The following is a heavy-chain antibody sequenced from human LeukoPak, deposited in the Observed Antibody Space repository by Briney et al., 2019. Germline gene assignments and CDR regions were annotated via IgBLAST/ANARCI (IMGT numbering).Heavy chain of an antibody. CDR1: GFTFSSYG. CDR2: ISYDGSNQ. CDR3: AKDPGYYYGSGSYDY. J-gene: IGHJ4*02. V-gene: IGHV3-30*18. D-gene: IGHD3-10*01. Sequence: GRSLRLSCAASGFTFSSYGMHWVRQAPGKGLEWVAVISYDGSNQYYADSVKGRFTISRDKSKNTLYLQMNSLRAEDTAVYYCAKDPGYYYGSGSYDYWGQGTLVTVSS.